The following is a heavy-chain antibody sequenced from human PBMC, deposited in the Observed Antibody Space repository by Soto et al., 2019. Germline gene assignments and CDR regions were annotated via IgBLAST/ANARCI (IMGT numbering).Heavy chain of an antibody. V-gene: IGHV4-31*03. J-gene: IGHJ3*02. CDR3: ARDILLWFGELPPRAHDAFDI. Sequence: QVQLLESGPGLVKPSQTLSLTCTVSGGSISSGGYFWSWIRQHPGKGLGWIGDINYSGSTYSNPSLKSRVTISVDTSKNQFSLKLSSVTAADTAVYYCARDILLWFGELPPRAHDAFDIWGQGTMVTVSS. CDR1: GGSISSGGYF. CDR2: INYSGST. D-gene: IGHD3-10*01.